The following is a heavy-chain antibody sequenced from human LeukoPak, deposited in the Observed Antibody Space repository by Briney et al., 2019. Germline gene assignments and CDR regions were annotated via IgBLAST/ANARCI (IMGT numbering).Heavy chain of an antibody. V-gene: IGHV3-30*04. CDR1: GFTFSSYA. D-gene: IGHD3-3*01. CDR2: VSYDGTNK. CDR3: ARVDRGGDDFWSDYSGNYFDY. J-gene: IGHJ4*02. Sequence: GGSLRLSCAASGFTFSSYAMQWVRQAPGKGLEWVAVVSYDGTNKYYADSVKGRFTISRDNAKNSLYLEMNSLRAGDTAVYYCARVDRGGDDFWSDYSGNYFDYWGQGTLVTVSS.